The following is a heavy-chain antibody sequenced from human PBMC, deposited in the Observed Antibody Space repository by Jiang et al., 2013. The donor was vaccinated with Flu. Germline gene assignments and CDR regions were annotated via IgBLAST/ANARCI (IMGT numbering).Heavy chain of an antibody. D-gene: IGHD5-18*01. CDR2: IYTSGST. J-gene: IGHJ4*02. Sequence: PAGKGLEWIGRIYTSGSTNYNPSLKSRVTISVDTSKNQFSLKLSSVTAADTAVYYCARAGYSYGYFDYWGQGTLVTVSS. V-gene: IGHV4-61*02. CDR3: ARAGYSYGYFDY.